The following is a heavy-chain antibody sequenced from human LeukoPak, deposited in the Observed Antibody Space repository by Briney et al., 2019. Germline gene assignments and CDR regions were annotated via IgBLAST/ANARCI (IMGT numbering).Heavy chain of an antibody. V-gene: IGHV3-49*04. CDR3: TRGRVTYGSGSHYTY. D-gene: IGHD3-10*01. J-gene: IGHJ4*02. CDR2: IRSKAYGGTT. CDR1: GFTFGDYA. Sequence: GGSLRLSCTASGFTFGDYAMSWVRQAPGKGLEWVGFIRSKAYGGTTEYAASVKGRFTISRDDSKSIAYLQMNSLKTEDTAVYYCTRGRVTYGSGSHYTYWGQGTLVTVSS.